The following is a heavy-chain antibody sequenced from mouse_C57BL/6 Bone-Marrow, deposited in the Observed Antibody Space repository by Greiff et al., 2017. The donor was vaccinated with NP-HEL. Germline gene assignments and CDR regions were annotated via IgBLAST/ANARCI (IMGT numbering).Heavy chain of an antibody. CDR1: GFTFSSYG. D-gene: IGHD1-1*01. CDR3: ARLITTVVATGYFDV. J-gene: IGHJ1*03. V-gene: IGHV5-6*02. Sequence: EVMLMESGGDLVKPGGSLKLSCAASGFTFSSYGMSWVRQTPDKRLEWVATISSGGSYTYYPDSVKGRFTISRDNAKNTLYLQMSSLKSEDTAMYYCARLITTVVATGYFDVWGTGTTVTVSS. CDR2: ISSGGSYT.